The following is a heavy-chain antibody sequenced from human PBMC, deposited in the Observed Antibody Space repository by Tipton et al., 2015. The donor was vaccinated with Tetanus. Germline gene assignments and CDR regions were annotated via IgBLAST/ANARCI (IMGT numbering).Heavy chain of an antibody. CDR3: ASGSDYDSDSVFM. Sequence: QLVQSGAEVKKPGESLKISCKGSGFHFNSYWIGWVRQMAGKGLDWMGTIYLGDSDTRYSPYFQGQVTISTDKSIRTAYLQWRSLKASDTAMYYCASGSDYDSDSVFMWGQGTMVTVSS. CDR2: IYLGDSDT. CDR1: GFHFNSYW. D-gene: IGHD3-22*01. V-gene: IGHV5-51*01. J-gene: IGHJ3*02.